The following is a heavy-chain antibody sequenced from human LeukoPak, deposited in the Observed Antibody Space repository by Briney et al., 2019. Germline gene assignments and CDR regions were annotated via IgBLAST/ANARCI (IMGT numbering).Heavy chain of an antibody. Sequence: SETLSLTCAVYGGSFSGYYWSWIRQPPGKWLEWIGEINHSGSTNYNPSLKSRVTISVDTSKNQFSLKLSSVTAADTAVYYCARGRRYGAVAGTLVDYWGQGTLVTVSS. CDR1: GGSFSGYY. V-gene: IGHV4-34*01. CDR2: INHSGST. J-gene: IGHJ4*02. CDR3: ARGRRYGAVAGTLVDY. D-gene: IGHD6-19*01.